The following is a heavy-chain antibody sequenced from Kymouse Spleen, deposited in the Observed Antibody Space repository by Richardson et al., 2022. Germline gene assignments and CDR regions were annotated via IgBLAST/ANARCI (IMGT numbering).Heavy chain of an antibody. CDR1: GFTVSSNY. V-gene: IGHV3-66*03. J-gene: IGHJ6*02. Sequence: EVQLVESGGGLIQPGGSLRLSCAASGFTVSSNYMSWVRQAPGKGLEWVSVIYSCGSTYYADSVKGRFTISRDNSKNTLYLQMNSLRAEDTAVYYCAGRFLEWPYYYYGMDVWGQGTTVTVSS. D-gene: IGHD3-3*01. CDR2: IYSCGST. CDR3: AGRFLEWPYYYYGMDV.